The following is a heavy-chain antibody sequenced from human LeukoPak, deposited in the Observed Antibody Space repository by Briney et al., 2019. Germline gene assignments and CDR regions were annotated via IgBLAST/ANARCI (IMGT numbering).Heavy chain of an antibody. Sequence: GGSLRLSCAASGFTVSSNYMSWVRRAPGKGLEWVSVIYSGGSTYYADSVKGRFTISRDNSKNTLYLQMNSLRAEDTAVYYCARGGSGSYGYFDYWGQGTLVTVSS. CDR1: GFTVSSNY. D-gene: IGHD3-10*01. CDR2: IYSGGST. J-gene: IGHJ4*02. V-gene: IGHV3-53*01. CDR3: ARGGSGSYGYFDY.